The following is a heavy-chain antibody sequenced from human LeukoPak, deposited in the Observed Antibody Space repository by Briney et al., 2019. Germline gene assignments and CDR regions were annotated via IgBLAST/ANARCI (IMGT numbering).Heavy chain of an antibody. D-gene: IGHD3-22*01. CDR3: ARPSGYYYFDFDY. CDR1: GFTFSSYG. Sequence: GGSLRLSCAASGFTFSSYGMRWVRQAPGKGLEWVSSISTSSSYIYYADSVKGRFTISRDNAKNSLYLQMNSLRAEDTAVYYCARPSGYYYFDFDYWGQGTLVTVSS. CDR2: ISTSSSYI. V-gene: IGHV3-21*01. J-gene: IGHJ4*02.